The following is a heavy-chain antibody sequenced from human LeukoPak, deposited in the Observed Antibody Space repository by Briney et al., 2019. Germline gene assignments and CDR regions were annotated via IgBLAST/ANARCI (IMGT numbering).Heavy chain of an antibody. CDR1: GFTFSSYE. V-gene: IGHV3-48*03. CDR3: ARDQYCSSTSCYAY. D-gene: IGHD2-2*01. J-gene: IGHJ4*02. CDR2: ISSSGSTI. Sequence: GGSLRLSCAASGFTFSSYEMNWVRQAPGKGLEWVSYISSSGSTIYYADSVKGRFTISRDNAKNSLYLQMNSLRAEDTAVYYCARDQYCSSTSCYAYWGQGTLVTVSS.